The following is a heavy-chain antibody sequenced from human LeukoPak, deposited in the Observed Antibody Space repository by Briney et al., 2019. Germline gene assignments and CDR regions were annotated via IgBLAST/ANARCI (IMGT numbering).Heavy chain of an antibody. J-gene: IGHJ4*02. Sequence: IGEIYHSGSTNYNPSLKSRVTISVDKPKNQFSLKLSSVTATDTAVYYCARNGGKSDLDYWGQGTLVTVSS. CDR2: IYHSGST. V-gene: IGHV4-4*02. D-gene: IGHD4-23*01. CDR3: ARNGGKSDLDY.